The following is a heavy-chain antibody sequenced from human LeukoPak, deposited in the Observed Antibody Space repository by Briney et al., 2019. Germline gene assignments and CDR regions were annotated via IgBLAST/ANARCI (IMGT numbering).Heavy chain of an antibody. Sequence: PGGSLGLSCGASGFTFSSYWMRWGRQAPGKGVGGVANIKQDGSEKYYVDSVKGRFTISRDNAKNSLYLQMNSLRAEDTAVYYCARDLPSMTTVTRPYFDYWGQGTLVTVSS. CDR3: ARDLPSMTTVTRPYFDY. J-gene: IGHJ4*02. CDR1: GFTFSSYW. V-gene: IGHV3-7*01. CDR2: IKQDGSEK. D-gene: IGHD4-17*01.